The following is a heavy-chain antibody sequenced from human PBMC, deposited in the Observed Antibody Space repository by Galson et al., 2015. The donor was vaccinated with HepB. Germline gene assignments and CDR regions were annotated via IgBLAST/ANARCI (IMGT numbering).Heavy chain of an antibody. D-gene: IGHD3-10*01. Sequence: SLRLSCAASGFTFSNYAMHWVRQAPGKGLEWVAVISYDGSNKYYADSVKGRFTISRDNSKNTLYLQMNSLRAEDTAVYYCARDKGYYGSGPYYWGQGTLVTVSS. CDR3: ARDKGYYGSGPYY. CDR1: GFTFSNYA. CDR2: ISYDGSNK. J-gene: IGHJ4*02. V-gene: IGHV3-30-3*01.